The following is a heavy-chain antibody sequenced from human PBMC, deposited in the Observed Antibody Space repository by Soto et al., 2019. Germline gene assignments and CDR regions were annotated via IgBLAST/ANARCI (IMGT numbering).Heavy chain of an antibody. Sequence: ASVKGYCKTSGYAISGYYRHWGRQSTGQGLEWMGWINPNSGGTYYAQNFQGRVTLTRDTSTNIAYMELSELRSDDTAIYYCATDSSPADENWNDAQDCFDPWGQGTLVTVSS. D-gene: IGHD1-1*01. V-gene: IGHV1-2*02. CDR1: GYAISGYY. CDR2: INPNSGGT. J-gene: IGHJ5*02. CDR3: ATDSSPADENWNDAQDCFDP.